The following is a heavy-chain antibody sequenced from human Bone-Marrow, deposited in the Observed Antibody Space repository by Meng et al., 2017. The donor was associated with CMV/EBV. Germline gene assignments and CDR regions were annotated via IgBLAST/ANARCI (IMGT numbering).Heavy chain of an antibody. CDR3: ARDRGYCSGGSCYLMQWFDP. J-gene: IGHJ5*02. CDR1: GGSISSSSYY. Sequence: SETLSLTCTVSGGSISSSSYYWGWIRQPPGKGLEWIGSIYYSGSTYYNPSLKSRVTISVDTSKNQFSLKLSSVTAADTAVYYCARDRGYCSGGSCYLMQWFDPWGQGTLVTVYS. D-gene: IGHD2-15*01. V-gene: IGHV4-39*07. CDR2: IYYSGST.